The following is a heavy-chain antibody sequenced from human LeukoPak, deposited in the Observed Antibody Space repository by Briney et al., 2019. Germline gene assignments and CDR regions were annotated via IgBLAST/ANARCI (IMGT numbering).Heavy chain of an antibody. V-gene: IGHV3-20*04. CDR2: INWNGGST. D-gene: IGHD3-22*01. J-gene: IGHJ4*02. Sequence: LPGGSLRLSCAASGFTFDDYGMSWVRQAPGKGLEWVSGINWNGGSTGYADSVKGRFTISRDNAKNSLYLQMNSPRAEDTALYYCAREIRRYYYDSSGYYQLDYWGQGTLVTVSS. CDR3: AREIRRYYYDSSGYYQLDY. CDR1: GFTFDDYG.